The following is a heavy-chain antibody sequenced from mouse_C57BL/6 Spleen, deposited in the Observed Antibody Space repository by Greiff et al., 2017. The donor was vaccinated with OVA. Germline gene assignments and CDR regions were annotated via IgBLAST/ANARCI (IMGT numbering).Heavy chain of an antibody. J-gene: IGHJ1*03. CDR2: IYPGSGST. Sequence: QVQLQQPGAELVKPGASVKMSCKASGYTFTSYWITWVKQRPGQGLEWIGDIYPGSGSTNYNEKFKSKATLTVDTSSSTAYMQLSSLTSEDSAVYYCARWAPNYYGSSNWYFDVWGTGTTVTVSS. D-gene: IGHD1-1*01. V-gene: IGHV1-55*01. CDR1: GYTFTSYW. CDR3: ARWAPNYYGSSNWYFDV.